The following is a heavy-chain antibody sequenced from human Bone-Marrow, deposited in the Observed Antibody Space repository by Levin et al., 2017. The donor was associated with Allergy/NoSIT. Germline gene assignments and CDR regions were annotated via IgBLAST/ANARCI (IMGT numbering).Heavy chain of an antibody. CDR3: ARESTGWIRLNYYFYMDV. D-gene: IGHD6-19*01. V-gene: IGHV4-4*02. Sequence: SETLSLTCAVSGGSITSSNWWSWVRQSPGMGLEWIGEIYHSGSTNYNPSLKSRVTISVDKSKNQFSLKLTSVTAADTAVYYCARESTGWIRLNYYFYMDVWGKGTTVTVSS. CDR2: IYHSGST. J-gene: IGHJ6*03. CDR1: GGSITSSNW.